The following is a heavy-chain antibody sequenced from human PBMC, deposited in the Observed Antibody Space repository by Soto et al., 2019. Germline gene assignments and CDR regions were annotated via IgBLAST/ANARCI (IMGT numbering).Heavy chain of an antibody. CDR2: IYTSGST. D-gene: IGHD6-19*01. CDR3: ARAIAVAGPVYYYYYGMDV. Sequence: AETLSLSCTVSGGSISSYYWSWSRQPAGKGLEWIGRIYTSGSTNYNPSLKSRVTMSVDTSKKQFSLKLSSVTAADTAVYYCARAIAVAGPVYYYYYGMDVWGQGTTVTVSS. CDR1: GGSISSYY. V-gene: IGHV4-4*07. J-gene: IGHJ6*02.